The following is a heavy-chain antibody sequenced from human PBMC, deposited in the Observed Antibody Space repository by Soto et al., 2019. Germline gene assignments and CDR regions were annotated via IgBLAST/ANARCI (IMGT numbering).Heavy chain of an antibody. V-gene: IGHV3-23*01. CDR1: GFTFSNYV. CDR2: ISNSGGST. D-gene: IGHD1-26*01. Sequence: GGSLRLSCAASGFTFSNYVMSWVRQAPGKGLEWVSSISNSGGSTYYADSVKGRFTISRDNSKNTLYLQMNSLRAEDTAVYYCGRDSGTFHIDYWGQGTLVTVSS. J-gene: IGHJ4*02. CDR3: GRDSGTFHIDY.